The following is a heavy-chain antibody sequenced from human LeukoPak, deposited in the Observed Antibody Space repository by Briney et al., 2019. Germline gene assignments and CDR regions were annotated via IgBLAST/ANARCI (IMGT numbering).Heavy chain of an antibody. V-gene: IGHV3-23*01. D-gene: IGHD6-13*01. CDR2: ISGSGGST. CDR1: GFIFSNSA. Sequence: GGSLRLSCAASGFIFSNSAMSWVRQAPGKGLECISTISGSGGSTYYADSVKGRFTISKDNAKNSLYLQMSSLRAEDTALYYCAKDLDSSSSYYYYGMDVWGQGTTVTVSS. CDR3: AKDLDSSSSYYYYGMDV. J-gene: IGHJ6*02.